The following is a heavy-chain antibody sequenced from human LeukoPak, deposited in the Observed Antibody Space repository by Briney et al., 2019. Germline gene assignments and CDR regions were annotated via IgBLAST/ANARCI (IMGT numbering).Heavy chain of an antibody. V-gene: IGHV7-4-1*02. CDR2: ITTNTGNP. CDR1: GYTFTDYT. CDR3: ARPRRNYNTYFDS. Sequence: ASVKVSCKASGYTFTDYTMNWVRQTPGQGLEWMGSITTNTGNPTYAQGFTGRFVFSLDTSVSTAYLQINRLEAGDSGVYYCARPRRNYNTYFDSRGQGALVSV. D-gene: IGHD1-14*01. J-gene: IGHJ4*02.